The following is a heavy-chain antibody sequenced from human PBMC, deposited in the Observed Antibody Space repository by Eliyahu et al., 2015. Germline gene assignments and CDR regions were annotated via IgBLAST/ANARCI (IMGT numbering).Heavy chain of an antibody. J-gene: IGHJ6*02. V-gene: IGHV1-46*01. CDR3: DV. Sequence: QVQLVQSGAEVKKPGASVKVSCKASGYTFTSYYMHWVRQAPGQGLEWMGIINPSGGSTSYAQKFQGRVTMTRDTSTRDRAEYSSSWYDLSIYYYGMDVWGQGTTVTVSS. CDR2: INPSGGST. D-gene: IGHD6-13*01. CDR1: GYTFTSYY.